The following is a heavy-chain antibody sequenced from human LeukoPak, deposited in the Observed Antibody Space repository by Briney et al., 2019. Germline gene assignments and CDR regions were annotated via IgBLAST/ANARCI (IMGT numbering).Heavy chain of an antibody. V-gene: IGHV4-30-4*01. Sequence: PSQTLSLTCTVSGGSISSGDYYWSWLRQPPGTGLEWIGYIYYSGSTYYNPSPKSRVTISVDTSKNQFSLKLSSVTAADTAVYYCARDLRWDNTAMVSNWFDPWGQGTLVTVSS. D-gene: IGHD5-18*01. J-gene: IGHJ5*02. CDR3: ARDLRWDNTAMVSNWFDP. CDR1: GGSISSGDYY. CDR2: IYYSGST.